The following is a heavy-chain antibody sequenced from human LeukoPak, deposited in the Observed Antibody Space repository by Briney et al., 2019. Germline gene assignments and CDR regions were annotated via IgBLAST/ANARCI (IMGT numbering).Heavy chain of an antibody. J-gene: IGHJ3*02. CDR2: IYPDDSDI. D-gene: IGHD1-26*01. CDR3: ARRKSSANYYVEAFDI. CDR1: GYRFSTYL. V-gene: IGHV5-51*01. Sequence: GEALKISWEGSGYRFSTYLMGWVRPMPGKGLGRVGIIYPDDSDIKYSPSFQGQVTISVDVSINNAYLHWSSLKASDTAMYYCARRKSSANYYVEAFDIWGQGTMVTVSS.